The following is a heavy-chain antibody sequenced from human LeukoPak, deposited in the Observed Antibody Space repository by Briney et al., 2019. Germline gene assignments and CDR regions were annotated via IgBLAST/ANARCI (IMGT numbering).Heavy chain of an antibody. J-gene: IGHJ5*02. D-gene: IGHD6-6*01. V-gene: IGHV4-39*07. Sequence: SETLSLTCTVSGVSISSSNSYWGWIRQPPGKGLEWIGSIYYGGSTYYNPALQSRVTISVDTSKNQFSLKLSSVTAADTAVYYCARESIAARGWFDPWGQGTLVTVSS. CDR3: ARESIAARGWFDP. CDR2: IYYGGST. CDR1: GVSISSSNSY.